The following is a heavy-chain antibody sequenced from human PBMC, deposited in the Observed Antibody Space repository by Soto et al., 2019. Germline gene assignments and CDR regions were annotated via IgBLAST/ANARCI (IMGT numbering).Heavy chain of an antibody. CDR2: VYHSGTA. J-gene: IGHJ5*01. CDR3: ARDTSGYYWFDS. Sequence: LSLTCAVSGFSISSGYFWGWIRQTPGKGLEWIASVYHSGTAYYNPSLKSRVTVSVDTSKNEFSLNLSSVTAADTAVYYCARDTSGYYWFDSWGQGTPVTVSS. V-gene: IGHV4-38-2*02. CDR1: GFSISSGYF. D-gene: IGHD3-22*01.